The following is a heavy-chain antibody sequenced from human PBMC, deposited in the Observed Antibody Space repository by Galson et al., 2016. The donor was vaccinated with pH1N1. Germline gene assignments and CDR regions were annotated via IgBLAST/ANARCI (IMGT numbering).Heavy chain of an antibody. V-gene: IGHV3-23*01. Sequence: SPRLSCAASGFAFNYFAMTWVRQAPGKGLVWVSSINGRGSSTYYADSVKGRFTISRDNSRSTLYLQLSALTVDDTAVYYCAKEGRWYGGNWFDPWGQGTLVTVSS. CDR2: INGRGSST. CDR1: GFAFNYFA. J-gene: IGHJ5*02. D-gene: IGHD3-10*01. CDR3: AKEGRWYGGNWFDP.